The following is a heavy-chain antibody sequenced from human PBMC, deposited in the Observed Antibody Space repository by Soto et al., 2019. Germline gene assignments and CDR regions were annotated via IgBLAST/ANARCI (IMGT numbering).Heavy chain of an antibody. Sequence: SETLSLTCTASGDSIISGDYYWSWIRQTPGKGLEWIGYIYYSGDTNYNPSLKSRVIISVDTSKNQFSPKLSSVTAADTTVYYCARVPDRWGQGTLVTVSS. V-gene: IGHV4-30-4*01. D-gene: IGHD2-2*01. J-gene: IGHJ5*02. CDR1: GDSIISGDYY. CDR3: ARVPDR. CDR2: IYYSGDT.